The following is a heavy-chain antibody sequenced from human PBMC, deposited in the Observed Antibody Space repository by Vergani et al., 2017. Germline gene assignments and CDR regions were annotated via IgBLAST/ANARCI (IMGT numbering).Heavy chain of an antibody. CDR2: IFPGDSDT. Sequence: EVQLVQSGAELKKPGESLKISCKASGYRFTDYWIAWVRQMPGKGLEWMGIIFPGDSDTRYGPSFQGQVTISVDKSVSTTFLQWSSLQASDTAIYYCARQAVGGSVAWFDPWGQGTLVTVSS. V-gene: IGHV5-51*01. J-gene: IGHJ5*02. D-gene: IGHD1-26*01. CDR1: GYRFTDYW. CDR3: ARQAVGGSVAWFDP.